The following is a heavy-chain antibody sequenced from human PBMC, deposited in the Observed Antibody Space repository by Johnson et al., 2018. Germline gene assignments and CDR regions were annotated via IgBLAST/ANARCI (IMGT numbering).Heavy chain of an antibody. CDR1: GFTFDDYA. CDR3: AKAPVGWLGEGAEYFQH. Sequence: VQLVQSGGGLVQPGGSLRLSCAASGFTFDDYAMHWVRQAPGKGLEWVSGISWNGGSIGYADSVKGRFTISRDNAKNSLYLQMNSLRAEDTALYYCAKAPVGWLGEGAEYFQHWGQGTLVTVSS. CDR2: ISWNGGSI. J-gene: IGHJ1*01. V-gene: IGHV3-9*01. D-gene: IGHD3-3*01.